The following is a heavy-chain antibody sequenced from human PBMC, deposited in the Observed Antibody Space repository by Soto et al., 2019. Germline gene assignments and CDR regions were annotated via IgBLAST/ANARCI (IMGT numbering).Heavy chain of an antibody. CDR1: GGSISETYW. CDR3: ARHIGVTGTRGFDY. J-gene: IGHJ4*02. V-gene: IGHV4-4*02. D-gene: IGHD6-19*01. Sequence: QVQLQESGPGLVEPSETLSLTCAVSGGSISETYWWSWVRQPPGKGLEWIGEISYRGTTHYNPSLRSRVTISMDTSTNQISLTLISVTAAASASYYCARHIGVTGTRGFDYWGQGTLVTVPS. CDR2: ISYRGTT.